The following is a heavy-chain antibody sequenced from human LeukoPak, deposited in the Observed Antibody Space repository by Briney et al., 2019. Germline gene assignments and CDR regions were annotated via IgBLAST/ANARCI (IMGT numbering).Heavy chain of an antibody. CDR1: GGTFSSYA. J-gene: IGHJ6*02. Sequence: SVKISCKASGGTFSSYAISWVRQAPGQGLEWMGRIIPILGIANYAQKFQGRVTITADKSTSTAYMELSSLRSEDTAVYYCAQISSIAAVNYGMDVWGQGTTVTVSS. D-gene: IGHD6-6*01. V-gene: IGHV1-69*04. CDR2: IIPILGIA. CDR3: AQISSIAAVNYGMDV.